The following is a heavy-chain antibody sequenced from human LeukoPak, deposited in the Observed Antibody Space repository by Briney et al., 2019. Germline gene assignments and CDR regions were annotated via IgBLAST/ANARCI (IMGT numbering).Heavy chain of an antibody. J-gene: IGHJ4*02. CDR3: ATIHYDILTGYSYCFDY. D-gene: IGHD3-9*01. Sequence: VASVKVSCKVSGYTLTELSIHWVRQVPGKGLEWMGGFDPEDGETIYAQKFQGRVTMTEDTSTDTAYMELSSLRSEDTAVYYCATIHYDILTGYSYCFDYWGQGTLVTVSS. V-gene: IGHV1-24*01. CDR1: GYTLTELS. CDR2: FDPEDGET.